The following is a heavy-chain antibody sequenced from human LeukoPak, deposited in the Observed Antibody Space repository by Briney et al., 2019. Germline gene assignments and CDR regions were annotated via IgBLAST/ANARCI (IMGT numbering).Heavy chain of an antibody. CDR2: IGGSGDFT. Sequence: GGSLRLSCAASGFTFSSYAMSWVRQAPGKGLEWVSAIGGSGDFTYYAEYVRGRFTISRDNSKKTLYLQMNSLRAEDTAVYYCAKADRGWGVITKDWGQGTLVTVSS. CDR1: GFTFSSYA. D-gene: IGHD3-10*01. V-gene: IGHV3-23*01. CDR3: AKADRGWGVITKD. J-gene: IGHJ4*02.